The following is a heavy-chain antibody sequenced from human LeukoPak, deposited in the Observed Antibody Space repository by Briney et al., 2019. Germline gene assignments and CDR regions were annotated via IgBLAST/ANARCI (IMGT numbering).Heavy chain of an antibody. CDR2: IDPSDSYT. Sequence: GESLKISCKGSGYSFTSYWIGWVRQMPGKGLEWMGRIDPSDSYTNYSPSFQGHVTIPADKSISTAYLQWSSLKASDTAMYYCARVIMGTTYGMDVWGKGTTVTVSS. J-gene: IGHJ6*04. CDR1: GYSFTSYW. CDR3: ARVIMGTTYGMDV. V-gene: IGHV5-10-1*01. D-gene: IGHD4-11*01.